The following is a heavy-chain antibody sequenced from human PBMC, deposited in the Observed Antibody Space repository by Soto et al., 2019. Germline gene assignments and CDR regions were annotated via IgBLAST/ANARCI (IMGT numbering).Heavy chain of an antibody. V-gene: IGHV3-11*01. CDR2: ISSSGSTI. Sequence: PGGSLRLSCAASGFTFSDYYMSWIRQAPGKGLEWVSYISSSGSTIYYADSVKGRFTISRDNAKNSLYLQMNSLRAEDTAVYYCAREGTYYDYIWGSYLHDAFDIWGQGTTVTVSS. J-gene: IGHJ3*02. CDR3: AREGTYYDYIWGSYLHDAFDI. CDR1: GFTFSDYY. D-gene: IGHD3-16*02.